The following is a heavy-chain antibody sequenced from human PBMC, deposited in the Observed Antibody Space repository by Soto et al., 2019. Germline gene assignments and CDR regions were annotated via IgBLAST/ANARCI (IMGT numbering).Heavy chain of an antibody. CDR1: GGSISSYY. V-gene: IGHV4-59*08. CDR2: VYYSGST. D-gene: IGHD3-10*01. CDR3: ASFYYYGLRSHYNY. J-gene: IGHJ4*02. Sequence: QVQLQESGPGLVKPSETLSLTCTVSGGSISSYYWSWIRQPPGKGLEWIGDVYYSGSTNYNPSLNCLLTITVDTSMNKCSLKLTSVTAADTALYNCASFYYYGLRSHYNYWGQGILVTVSS.